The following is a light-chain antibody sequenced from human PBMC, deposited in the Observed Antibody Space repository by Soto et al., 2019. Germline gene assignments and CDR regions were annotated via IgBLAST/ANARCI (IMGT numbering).Light chain of an antibody. CDR3: QQRSNWRT. CDR2: DAS. Sequence: EIVLTQSPGTLSLSPGERATLSCRAGQSVLSNYLAWYQQKPGQAPRLLIYDASNRATGIPARFSGSGSGTDFTLTISSLEPEDFAVYYCQQRSNWRTFGQGTRLEIK. J-gene: IGKJ5*01. V-gene: IGKV3-11*01. CDR1: QSVLSNY.